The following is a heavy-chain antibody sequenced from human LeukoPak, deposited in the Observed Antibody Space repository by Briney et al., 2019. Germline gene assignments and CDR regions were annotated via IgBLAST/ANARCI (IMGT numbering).Heavy chain of an antibody. CDR3: AREDYSGGNNWFDF. Sequence: SETLSPTCTVSGGSTNNYYWSWIRQPPGKGLEWIGSIYYSGRTNYNPSLRSRVIISVDTPNNQFSLKLSSVTAADTAVYYCAREDYSGGNNWFDFWGQGTLVTVSS. J-gene: IGHJ5*01. CDR2: IYYSGRT. V-gene: IGHV4-59*01. CDR1: GGSTNNYY. D-gene: IGHD4-11*01.